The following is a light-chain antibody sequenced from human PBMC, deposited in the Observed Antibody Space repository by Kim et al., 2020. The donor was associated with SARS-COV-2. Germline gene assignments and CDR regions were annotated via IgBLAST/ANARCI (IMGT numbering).Light chain of an antibody. J-gene: IGKJ1*01. CDR2: GAS. CDR1: INTY. V-gene: IGKV1-27*01. Sequence: INTYLAWYQQKPGKLPTLLIYGASTLQSGVPSRFSGSGSGTDFTLSISSLQSEDVATYYCQKYDNGIRTFGPGTKLEI. CDR3: QKYDNGIRT.